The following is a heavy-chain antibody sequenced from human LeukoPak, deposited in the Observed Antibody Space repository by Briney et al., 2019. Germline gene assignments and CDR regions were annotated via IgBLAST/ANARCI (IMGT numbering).Heavy chain of an antibody. V-gene: IGHV3-23*01. CDR1: GFTFSSYG. CDR2: ISGRGDSA. D-gene: IGHD2-8*02. J-gene: IGHJ4*02. Sequence: GGSLRLSCAASGFTFSSYGMHRVRQAPGKGLEWVSGISGRGDSADYADSVKGRFTISRDNSKNTLYLRLNSLRVEDTATYYCVKDRYCPEVTCFGGGFEYWGQGTLVVVSS. CDR3: VKDRYCPEVTCFGGGFEY.